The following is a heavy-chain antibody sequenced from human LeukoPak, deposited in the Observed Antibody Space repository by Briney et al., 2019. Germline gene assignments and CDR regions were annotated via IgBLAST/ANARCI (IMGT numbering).Heavy chain of an antibody. CDR1: GYTFTSYG. D-gene: IGHD2-2*01. CDR3: ARVAGGYCSSTSCYGGWFDP. J-gene: IGHJ5*02. Sequence: ASVKVSCKASGYTFTSYGISWVRQAPGQGLEWMGWISAYNGNTNYAQKLQGRVTMTTDTSTSTAYMELRSLRSDDTAVYYCARVAGGYCSSTSCYGGWFDPWGQGTLVTVS. CDR2: ISAYNGNT. V-gene: IGHV1-18*01.